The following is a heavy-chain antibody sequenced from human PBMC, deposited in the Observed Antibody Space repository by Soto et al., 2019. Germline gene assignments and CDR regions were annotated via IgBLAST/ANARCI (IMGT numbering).Heavy chain of an antibody. Sequence: SETLSLTCTVSGGSISSYYWSWIRQPPGKGLEWIGYIYYSGSTNYNPSLKSRVTISVDTSKNQFSLKLSSVTAADTAVYYCARDRGRDCSSTSCYDAFDIWGQGTMVTVSS. CDR1: GGSISSYY. CDR3: ARDRGRDCSSTSCYDAFDI. D-gene: IGHD2-2*01. J-gene: IGHJ3*02. CDR2: IYYSGST. V-gene: IGHV4-59*01.